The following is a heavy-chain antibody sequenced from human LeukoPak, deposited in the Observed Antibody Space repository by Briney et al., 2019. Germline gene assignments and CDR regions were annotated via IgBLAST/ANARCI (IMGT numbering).Heavy chain of an antibody. J-gene: IGHJ4*02. V-gene: IGHV4-59*08. CDR3: ARLRYYYDSSGHSVFDY. Sequence: SDTLSLTCTVSGGSISSYYWRWIRQPPAKGLEGIGYIYYSGSTNYNPSLKSRVTISVDTPKNQFSLKLSSVTAADTAVYYCARLRYYYDSSGHSVFDYWGQGTLVTVSS. CDR2: IYYSGST. D-gene: IGHD3-22*01. CDR1: GGSISSYY.